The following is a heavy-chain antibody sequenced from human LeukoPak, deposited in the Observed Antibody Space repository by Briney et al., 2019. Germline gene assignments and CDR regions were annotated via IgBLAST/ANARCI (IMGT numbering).Heavy chain of an antibody. CDR2: TFYRSKWYY. Sequence: SQTLSLTCGLSGDSVSSNDAAWSWIRQSPSRSLEWLGRTFYRSKWYYDYAPSVRSRITINPDPSKSQFSLQLDSVTPEDTAVYYCAREVAIIRGVRNWFDSWGPGILVTVSS. CDR1: GDSVSSNDAA. CDR3: AREVAIIRGVRNWFDS. D-gene: IGHD3-10*01. V-gene: IGHV6-1*01. J-gene: IGHJ5*01.